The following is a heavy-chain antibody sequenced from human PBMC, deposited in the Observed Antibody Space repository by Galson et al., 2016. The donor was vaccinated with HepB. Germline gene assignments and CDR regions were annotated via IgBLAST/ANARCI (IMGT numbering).Heavy chain of an antibody. CDR3: ARDRTNYGDCDY. CDR2: ISSTSGTI. CDR1: GFTLSNYA. D-gene: IGHD4-17*01. Sequence: GSLRLSCAASGFTLSNYAMNWVRQAPGKGLEWVSYISSTSGTIYYADSVKGRFTISRDNAKNSLYLQMNSLRAEDTALYYCARDRTNYGDCDYWGQGTLVTVSS. J-gene: IGHJ4*02. V-gene: IGHV3-48*01.